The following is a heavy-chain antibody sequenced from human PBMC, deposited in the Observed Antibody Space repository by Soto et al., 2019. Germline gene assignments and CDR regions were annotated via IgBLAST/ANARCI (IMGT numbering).Heavy chain of an antibody. D-gene: IGHD1-1*01. Sequence: SETLSLTCTVSGGSISSGGYYWSWIRQHPGKGLEWIGYIYYSGSTYYNPSLKSRVTISVDTSKNQFSLKLSSVTAADTAVYYCARSGETGNWFDPWGHGTLVTVSS. J-gene: IGHJ5*02. CDR2: IYYSGST. CDR3: ARSGETGNWFDP. V-gene: IGHV4-31*03. CDR1: GGSISSGGYY.